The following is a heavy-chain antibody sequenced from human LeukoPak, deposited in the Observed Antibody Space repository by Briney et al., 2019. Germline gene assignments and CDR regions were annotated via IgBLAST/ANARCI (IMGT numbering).Heavy chain of an antibody. Sequence: GASVKVSCKASGYTFTGYYMHWVRQAPGQGLEWMGWINPNSGGTNYAQTFQGRVTMTRATSISTAYMELSRLRSDDTAVYYCARDKTYYDSSGYYFDYWGQGTLVTVSS. CDR1: GYTFTGYY. D-gene: IGHD3-22*01. V-gene: IGHV1-2*02. J-gene: IGHJ4*02. CDR2: INPNSGGT. CDR3: ARDKTYYDSSGYYFDY.